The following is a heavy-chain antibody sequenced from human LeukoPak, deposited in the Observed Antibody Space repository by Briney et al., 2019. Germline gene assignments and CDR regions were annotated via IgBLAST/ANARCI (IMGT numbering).Heavy chain of an antibody. V-gene: IGHV4-59*08. CDR3: ARHSFPGWFDP. CDR2: IYYSGST. Sequence: SETLSLTCTVSGGSISSYYWSWIRQPPGKGLEWIGYIYYSGSTNYNPSLKSRVTISVDTSKNQFSLKLSSVTAADTAVYYCARHSFPGWFDPWGQGTLVTVSS. J-gene: IGHJ5*02. CDR1: GGSISSYY. D-gene: IGHD3-16*01.